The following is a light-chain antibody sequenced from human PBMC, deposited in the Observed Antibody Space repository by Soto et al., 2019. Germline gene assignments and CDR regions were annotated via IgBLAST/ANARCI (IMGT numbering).Light chain of an antibody. V-gene: IGLV2-8*01. CDR2: EVS. J-gene: IGLJ1*01. CDR3: SSYAGSNILYV. Sequence: QSVLTQPPSASGSPGQSVTISCTGTSSDVGGYNYVSWYQQHPGKAPKLMIYEVSKRPSGVPDRFSGSKSGNTASLTVSGLQAEDEADYYCSSYAGSNILYVFXTGTKVTVL. CDR1: SSDVGGYNY.